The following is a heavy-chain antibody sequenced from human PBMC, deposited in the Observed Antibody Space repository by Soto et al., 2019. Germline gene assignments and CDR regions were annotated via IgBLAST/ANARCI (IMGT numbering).Heavy chain of an antibody. CDR1: GGSLSSSSYY. CDR3: ARHTHRITIAAN. CDR2: IYYSGST. J-gene: IGHJ4*02. Sequence: QLQLQESGPGLVKPSETLSLTCTVSGGSLSSSSYYWGWIRQPPGKVLEWIGSIYYSGSTDYNQSLKSRVTTSVDTSKNQSSLKLSSVTAADTDVYYCARHTHRITIAANWGQGTLVTVSS. D-gene: IGHD3-3*01. V-gene: IGHV4-39*01.